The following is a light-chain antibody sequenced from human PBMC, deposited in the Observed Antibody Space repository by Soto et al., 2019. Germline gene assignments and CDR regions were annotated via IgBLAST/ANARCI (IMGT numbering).Light chain of an antibody. CDR1: QTIGPW. CDR2: KAS. Sequence: DIQMTQSPSTLPASVGDRVTISCRASQTIGPWLAWYQQKPGKAPNLLIYKASSLESGVPSRFSGSGSGTEFTLTISSLEPEDFAVYYCQQRSNWPPITFGQGTRLEI. CDR3: QQRSNWPPIT. J-gene: IGKJ5*01. V-gene: IGKV1-5*03.